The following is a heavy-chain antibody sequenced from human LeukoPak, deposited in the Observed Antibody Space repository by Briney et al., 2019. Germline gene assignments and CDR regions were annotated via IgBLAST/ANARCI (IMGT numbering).Heavy chain of an antibody. CDR1: GGSFSGYY. Sequence: SETLSLTCAVYGGSFSGYYWSWIRQPPGKGLEWIGEINHSGSTNYNPSLKSRVTISVDTSKNQFSLKLSSVTAADTAVYYCARCRKYSSSWYRNDFDYWGQGTLVTVSS. J-gene: IGHJ4*02. CDR3: ARCRKYSSSWYRNDFDY. D-gene: IGHD6-13*01. CDR2: INHSGST. V-gene: IGHV4-34*01.